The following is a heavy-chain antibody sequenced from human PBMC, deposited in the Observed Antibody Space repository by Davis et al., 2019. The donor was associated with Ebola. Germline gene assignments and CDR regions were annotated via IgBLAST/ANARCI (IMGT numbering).Heavy chain of an antibody. CDR1: GFTFSSYA. J-gene: IGHJ5*02. V-gene: IGHV3-64D*06. Sequence: PGGSLRLSCSASGFTFSSYAMHWVRQAPGKGLEYVSAISSNGGSTYYADSVKGRFTISRDNSKNTLDLQMSSLRAEDTAVYYCVKEALRTVATPRNWFDPWGQGTLVTVSS. CDR3: VKEALRTVATPRNWFDP. D-gene: IGHD5-12*01. CDR2: ISSNGGST.